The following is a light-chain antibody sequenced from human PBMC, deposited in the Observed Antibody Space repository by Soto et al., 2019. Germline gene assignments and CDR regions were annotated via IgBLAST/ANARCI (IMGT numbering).Light chain of an antibody. Sequence: EIVLTQSPGTLSLSPGERATLSCRASQSVSSSYLAWYQQKPGQAPRLLIYGASIRATGIPDRFSGSGSGTEFTLTISRLEPEDFAVYYCQQYGSSPRYTFGQGTKLEIK. CDR1: QSVSSSY. CDR3: QQYGSSPRYT. V-gene: IGKV3-20*01. J-gene: IGKJ2*01. CDR2: GAS.